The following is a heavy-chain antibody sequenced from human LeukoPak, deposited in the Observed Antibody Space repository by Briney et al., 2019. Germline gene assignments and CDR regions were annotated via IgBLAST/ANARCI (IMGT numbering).Heavy chain of an antibody. J-gene: IGHJ4*02. V-gene: IGHV3-66*01. Sequence: GGSLRLSCAAPGFTFSSHAMSWVRQAPGKGLEWVSAIYSGGSTYYADSVKGRFTISRDNSKNTLYLQMNSLRAEDTAVYYCARDRRWPYYFDYWGRGTLVTVSS. CDR2: IYSGGST. D-gene: IGHD4-23*01. CDR1: GFTFSSHA. CDR3: ARDRRWPYYFDY.